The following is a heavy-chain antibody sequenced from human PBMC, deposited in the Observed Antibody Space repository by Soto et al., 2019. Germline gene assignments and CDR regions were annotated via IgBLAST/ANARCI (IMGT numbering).Heavy chain of an antibody. Sequence: GGSLRLSCAASGLTFSDYYMSWIRQAPGKGLEWVSYISGSTYTIYYADSVKGRFTISRDNAKNSLSLQMNSLRAEDTAVYYCARGGGDWNSYYGLDVWGQGTTVTVSS. V-gene: IGHV3-11*01. D-gene: IGHD3-16*01. CDR2: ISGSTYTI. J-gene: IGHJ6*02. CDR3: ARGGGDWNSYYGLDV. CDR1: GLTFSDYY.